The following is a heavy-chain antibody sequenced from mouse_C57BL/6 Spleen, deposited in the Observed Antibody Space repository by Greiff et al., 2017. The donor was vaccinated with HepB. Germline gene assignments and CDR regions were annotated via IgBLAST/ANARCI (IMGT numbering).Heavy chain of an antibody. Sequence: QVQLQQPGAELVKPGASVKLSCKASGYTFTSYWMHWVKQRPGQGLEWIGMIHPNSGSTNYNEKFKSKATLTVDKSSSTAYMQLSSLTSEDSAVYYCARGGKITTVVVPWDFDVWGTGTTVTVSS. CDR3: ARGGKITTVVVPWDFDV. V-gene: IGHV1-64*01. CDR2: IHPNSGST. J-gene: IGHJ1*03. D-gene: IGHD1-1*01. CDR1: GYTFTSYW.